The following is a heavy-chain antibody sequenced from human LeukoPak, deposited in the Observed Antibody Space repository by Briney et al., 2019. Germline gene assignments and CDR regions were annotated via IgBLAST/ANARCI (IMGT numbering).Heavy chain of an antibody. D-gene: IGHD6-19*01. J-gene: IGHJ4*02. CDR3: ARRASGGDY. CDR2: IYHSGST. Sequence: PSETLSLTCAVSGYSISSGYYWGWIRQPPGKGLEWIGSIYHSGSTYYNPSLKSRVTISVDTSKNQSSLKLSSVTAADTAVYYCARRASGGDYWGQGTLVTVSS. CDR1: GYSISSGYY. V-gene: IGHV4-38-2*01.